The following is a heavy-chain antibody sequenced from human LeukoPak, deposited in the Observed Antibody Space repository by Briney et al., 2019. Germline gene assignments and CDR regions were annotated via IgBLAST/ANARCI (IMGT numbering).Heavy chain of an antibody. Sequence: PSETLSLTCTVSGGSISTYYWSWIRQPPGKGLEWIGYIYYSGSTNYNPSLKSRVTISVDTSKNQFSLKLSSVTAADTAVYYCARTVGAFYDAFNIWGQGTMVTVSS. CDR1: GGSISTYY. V-gene: IGHV4-59*08. D-gene: IGHD1-26*01. CDR2: IYYSGST. CDR3: ARTVGAFYDAFNI. J-gene: IGHJ3*02.